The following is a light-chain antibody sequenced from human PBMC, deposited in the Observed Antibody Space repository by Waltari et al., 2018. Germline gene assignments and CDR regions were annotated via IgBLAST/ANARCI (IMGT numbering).Light chain of an antibody. J-gene: IGKJ2*01. CDR1: QSISSY. Sequence: DIQMTQSPSSLSASAGDRVTITCRASQSISSYLNWYQQKPGKAPKLLIYAASSLQSGVPSRVSGSGSGTEFTLTISSLQPEDFATYYCQQSYGTPYTFGQGTKLEIK. CDR3: QQSYGTPYT. V-gene: IGKV1-39*01. CDR2: AAS.